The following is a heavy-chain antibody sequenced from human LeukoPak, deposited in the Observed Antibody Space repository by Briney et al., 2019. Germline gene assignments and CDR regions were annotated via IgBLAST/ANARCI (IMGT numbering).Heavy chain of an antibody. CDR3: ARQYSSSSLSYYYYYYGMDV. V-gene: IGHV4-34*01. D-gene: IGHD6-6*01. CDR1: GGSFSGYY. Sequence: SETLSLTCAVHGGSFSGYYWSWIRQPPGKGLEWIGEINHSGSTNYNPSLKSRVTISVDTSKNQFSLKLSSVTAADTAVYYCARQYSSSSLSYYYYYYGMDVWGQGTTVTVSS. CDR2: INHSGST. J-gene: IGHJ6*02.